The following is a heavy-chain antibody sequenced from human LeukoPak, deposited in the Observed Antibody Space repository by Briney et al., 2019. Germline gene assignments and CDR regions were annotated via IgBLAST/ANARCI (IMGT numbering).Heavy chain of an antibody. D-gene: IGHD3-10*01. CDR1: GNSISSGDYY. J-gene: IGHJ5*02. V-gene: IGHV4-61*02. CDR2: IYTSGST. CDR3: ARGGYYGSGNDFRFDP. Sequence: SQTLSLTCTVSGNSISSGDYYWSWIRQPAGKGLEWIGRIYTSGSTTYNPSLKSRVTISVDTSKNQFSLKLNSVTAADTAVYYCARGGYYGSGNDFRFDPWGQGTLVTVSS.